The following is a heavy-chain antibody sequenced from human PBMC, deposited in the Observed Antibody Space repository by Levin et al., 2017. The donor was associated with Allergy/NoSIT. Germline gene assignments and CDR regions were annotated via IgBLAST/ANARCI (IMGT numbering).Heavy chain of an antibody. J-gene: IGHJ6*03. D-gene: IGHD3-10*01. CDR3: ARLYYYGSGRFSYYYYYYMDV. V-gene: IGHV4-59*08. Sequence: SETLSLTCTVSGGSISSYYWSWIRQPPGKGLEWIGYIYYSGSTNYNPSLKSRVTISVDTSKNQFSLKLSSVTAADTAVYYCARLYYYGSGRFSYYYYYYMDVWGKGTTVTVSS. CDR1: GGSISSYY. CDR2: IYYSGST.